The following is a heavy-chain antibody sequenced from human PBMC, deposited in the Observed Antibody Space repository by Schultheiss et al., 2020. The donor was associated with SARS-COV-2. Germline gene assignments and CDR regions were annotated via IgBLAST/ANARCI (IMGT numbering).Heavy chain of an antibody. J-gene: IGHJ6*02. D-gene: IGHD5-18*01. CDR2: VSASGTST. V-gene: IGHV3-23*01. CDR1: GFTFSSYD. CDR3: ARDPDTGADYYYGMDV. Sequence: GGSLRLSCAASGFTFSSYDMHWVRQAPGKGLEWVSAVSASGTSTYYAASVKGRFTISRDNSKNTLYLQMNSLRAEDTAVYYCARDPDTGADYYYGMDVWGQGTTVTVSS.